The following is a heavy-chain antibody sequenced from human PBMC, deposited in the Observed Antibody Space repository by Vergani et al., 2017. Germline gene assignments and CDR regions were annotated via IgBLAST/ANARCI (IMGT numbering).Heavy chain of an antibody. J-gene: IGHJ4*02. D-gene: IGHD5-18*01. Sequence: EVQLVESGGGLVQPGRSLRLSCAASGFTFDDYAMHWVRHAPGKGLEWVSGISWNSGSTGYADSVKGRFTISRDNAKNSLYLQMNSLRAEDTALYYCAKDTSGYSYGQEVDYWGQGTLVTVSS. CDR3: AKDTSGYSYGQEVDY. CDR1: GFTFDDYA. V-gene: IGHV3-9*01. CDR2: ISWNSGST.